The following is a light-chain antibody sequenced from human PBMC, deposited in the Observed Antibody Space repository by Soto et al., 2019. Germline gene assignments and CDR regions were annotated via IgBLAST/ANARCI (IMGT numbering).Light chain of an antibody. J-gene: IGLJ1*01. Sequence: QSVLTQPPSASGTPGQKVTISCSGSSSNIGSNTVNWYQQLPRTAPKLLIYSNNQRPSGVPDRFSGSKSGTSASLAISGLQSEDEADYYCAAWDDSLNAYVFATGTKVTVL. CDR2: SNN. V-gene: IGLV1-44*01. CDR1: SSNIGSNT. CDR3: AAWDDSLNAYV.